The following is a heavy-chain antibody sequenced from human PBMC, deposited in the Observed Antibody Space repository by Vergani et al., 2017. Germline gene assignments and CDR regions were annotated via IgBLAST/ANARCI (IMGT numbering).Heavy chain of an antibody. V-gene: IGHV3-30-3*01. CDR2: ISYDGSNK. Sequence: QVQLVESGGGVVQPGRSLRLSCAASGFTFSSYAMHWVRQAPGKGLEWVAVISYDGSNKYYADSVKGRFTISRDNSKNTLYLQMNSLRAEDTAVYYCAKDGVGRGSSWYDAIGGVDYWGQGTLVTVSS. CDR3: AKDGVGRGSSWYDAIGGVDY. J-gene: IGHJ4*02. CDR1: GFTFSSYA. D-gene: IGHD6-13*01.